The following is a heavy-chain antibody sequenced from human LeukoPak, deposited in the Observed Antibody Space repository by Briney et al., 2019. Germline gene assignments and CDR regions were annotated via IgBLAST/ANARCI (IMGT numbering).Heavy chain of an antibody. CDR1: GGSISSSGHY. J-gene: IGHJ4*02. Sequence: KPSETLSLTCTVSGGSISSSGHYWGWIRQPPGKGLEWIGSIYHSGNTYYNPSLRSRVTISVDTSRSQFSLKLSSVTAADTAVYYCARHGWYSYGSYYFDYWGQGTLVTVSS. V-gene: IGHV4-39*01. D-gene: IGHD5-18*01. CDR2: IYHSGNT. CDR3: ARHGWYSYGSYYFDY.